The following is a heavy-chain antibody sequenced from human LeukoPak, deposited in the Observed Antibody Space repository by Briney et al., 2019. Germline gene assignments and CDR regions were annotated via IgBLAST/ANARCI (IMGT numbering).Heavy chain of an antibody. CDR2: ISGSGGSA. CDR3: AKGPNYDILTGRDDFFDY. J-gene: IGHJ4*02. D-gene: IGHD3-9*01. Sequence: PGGSLRLSCAASGFTFSSYAMSWVRQAPGKGLEWVSAISGSGGSAYYADSVKGRFTISRDNSKNTLYLQMNSLRAEDTAVYYCAKGPNYDILTGRDDFFDYWGQGTLVTVSS. CDR1: GFTFSSYA. V-gene: IGHV3-23*01.